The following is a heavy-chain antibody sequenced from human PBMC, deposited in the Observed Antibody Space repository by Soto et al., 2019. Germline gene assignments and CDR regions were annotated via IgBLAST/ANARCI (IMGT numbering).Heavy chain of an antibody. D-gene: IGHD5-18*01. CDR2: ISAYNGNT. CDR3: AGAPTGTWIQLWQDDAFDI. Sequence: ASVKVSCKASGYTFTSYGISWVRQAPGQGLEWMGWISAYNGNTNYAQKLQGRVTMTTDTSTSTAYMELRSLRSDDTAVYYCAGAPTGTWIQLWQDDAFDIGGKGTMVTVSS. CDR1: GYTFTSYG. J-gene: IGHJ3*02. V-gene: IGHV1-18*01.